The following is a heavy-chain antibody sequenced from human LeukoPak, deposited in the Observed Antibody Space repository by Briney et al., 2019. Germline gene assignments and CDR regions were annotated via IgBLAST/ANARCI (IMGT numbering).Heavy chain of an antibody. Sequence: GESLKISCKGSGYSFTSYWIGWGRQIAGKGLEWVGIIYPGDSDTRYSTSLQGQVTISADKSISPAYLQWSSLKASDTAMYYCARQGVVAATRVGWFDPWGQGTLVTVYS. J-gene: IGHJ5*02. CDR3: ARQGVVAATRVGWFDP. CDR1: GYSFTSYW. CDR2: IYPGDSDT. V-gene: IGHV5-51*01. D-gene: IGHD2-15*01.